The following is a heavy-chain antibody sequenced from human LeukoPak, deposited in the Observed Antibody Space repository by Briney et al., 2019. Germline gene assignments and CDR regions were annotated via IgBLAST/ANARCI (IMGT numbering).Heavy chain of an antibody. CDR3: AKVEPMIPTRRSAFDI. J-gene: IGHJ3*02. D-gene: IGHD1-1*01. Sequence: GGSLRLSCAASGFTFSSYGMHWVREAPGKGLEGVAVISYGGSNKYYAVSVKGRFTISRDNPKNTLFLQMHTLRGDDTAVYSCAKVEPMIPTRRSAFDIGREGTMVTVS. CDR2: ISYGGSNK. V-gene: IGHV3-30*18. CDR1: GFTFSSYG.